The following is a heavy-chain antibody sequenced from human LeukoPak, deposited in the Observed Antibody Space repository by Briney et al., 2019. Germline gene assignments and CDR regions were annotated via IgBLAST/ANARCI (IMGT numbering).Heavy chain of an antibody. CDR3: AKVAVTTDYYYYYMGV. D-gene: IGHD4-17*01. Sequence: QPGGSLRLSCAASGFTFSSYGMHWVRQAPGKGLEWVAFIRYDGSNKYYADSVKGRFTISRDNSKSTLYLQMNSLRAEDTAVYYCAKVAVTTDYYYYYMGVWGKGTTVTVSS. CDR2: IRYDGSNK. CDR1: GFTFSSYG. V-gene: IGHV3-30*02. J-gene: IGHJ6*03.